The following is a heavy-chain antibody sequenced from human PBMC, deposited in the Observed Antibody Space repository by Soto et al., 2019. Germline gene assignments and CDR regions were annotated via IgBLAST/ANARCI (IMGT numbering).Heavy chain of an antibody. V-gene: IGHV3-21*06. CDR2: IGRTRKYI. CDR1: GFTFDDYS. J-gene: IGHJ4*02. Sequence: GGSLRLSCAASGFTFDDYSMNWVRQAPGKGLEWVSYIGRTRKYIAYVDSVKGRFTISRDGAKSSVFLQMNSLRDEDTDVYYCARDHNWSFDYWGQGIQVTVSS. D-gene: IGHD1-20*01. CDR3: ARDHNWSFDY.